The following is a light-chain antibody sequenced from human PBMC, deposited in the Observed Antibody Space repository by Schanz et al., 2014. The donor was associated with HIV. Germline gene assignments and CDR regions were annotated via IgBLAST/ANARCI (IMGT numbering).Light chain of an antibody. J-gene: IGLJ3*02. CDR1: SSDVGGYNY. CDR3: SSYAATSNVL. CDR2: DVS. V-gene: IGLV2-11*01. Sequence: QSALTQPRSVSGSPGQSVTISCIGTSSDVGGYNYVSWYQQHPGKAPKLMIYDVSKRPSGVSNRFSGSKSGNTASLTISGLQAEDEADYYCSSYAATSNVLFGGGTKLTVL.